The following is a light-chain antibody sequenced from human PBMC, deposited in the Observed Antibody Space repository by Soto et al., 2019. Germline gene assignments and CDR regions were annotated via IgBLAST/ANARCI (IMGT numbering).Light chain of an antibody. CDR3: QQYGALPPA. Sequence: EIVLTQFPGALSLSPGERVTLSCRASQTVSTTYLAWYQQKSGQAPKFLIYGASNRATGIPDRFSGSGYGRHVSVTISRMEPEGFAVYYCQQYGALPPAFGGGTKVEIK. CDR1: QTVSTTY. J-gene: IGKJ4*01. V-gene: IGKV3-20*01. CDR2: GAS.